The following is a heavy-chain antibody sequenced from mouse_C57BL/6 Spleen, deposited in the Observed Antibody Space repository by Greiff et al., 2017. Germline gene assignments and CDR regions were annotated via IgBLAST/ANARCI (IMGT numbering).Heavy chain of an antibody. CDR2: IYPGSGNT. V-gene: IGHV1-76*01. J-gene: IGHJ1*03. D-gene: IGHD4-1*01. CDR3: ARGAGTRLGYFDV. CDR1: GYTFTDYY. Sequence: VQLQQSGAELVRPGASVKLSCKASGYTFTDYYINWVKQRPGQGLEWIARIYPGSGNTYYNEKFKGKATLTAEKSSSTAYMQLSSLTSEDSAVYFCARGAGTRLGYFDVWGTGTTVTVSS.